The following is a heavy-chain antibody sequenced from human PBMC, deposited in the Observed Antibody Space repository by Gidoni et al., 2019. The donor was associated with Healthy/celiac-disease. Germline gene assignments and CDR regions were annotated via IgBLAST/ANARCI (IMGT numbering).Heavy chain of an antibody. J-gene: IGHJ4*02. CDR3: ARADVDTAIDY. CDR1: GGSFSGYY. V-gene: IGHV4-34*01. D-gene: IGHD5-18*01. Sequence: QVQLQQWGAGLLKPSETLSLTCAVYGGSFSGYYWSWIRQPPGKGLEWIGEINHSGSTNYNPSLKSRVTISVDTSKNQFSLKLSSVTAADTAVYYCARADVDTAIDYWGQGTLVTVSS. CDR2: INHSGST.